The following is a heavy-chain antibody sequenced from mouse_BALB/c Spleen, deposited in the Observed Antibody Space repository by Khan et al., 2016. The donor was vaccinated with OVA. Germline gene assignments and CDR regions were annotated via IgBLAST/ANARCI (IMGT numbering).Heavy chain of an antibody. CDR1: GFTFSSYW. Sequence: EVKLEESGGGLVQPGGSMKLSCVASGFTFSSYWMSWVRQSPEKGLEWVAEIRLKSDNYATHYAESVKGKFTISRDDSNSRLYLQMNSLRAEDTGMYYCTARAYAMDYWGQGTSVTVSS. CDR3: TARAYAMDY. D-gene: IGHD3-3*01. CDR2: IRLKSDNYAT. V-gene: IGHV6-3*01. J-gene: IGHJ4*01.